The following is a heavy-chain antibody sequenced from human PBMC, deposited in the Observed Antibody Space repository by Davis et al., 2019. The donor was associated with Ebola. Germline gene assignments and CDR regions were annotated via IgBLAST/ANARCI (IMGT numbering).Heavy chain of an antibody. CDR2: IWYDGSNK. D-gene: IGHD3-10*01. Sequence: PGGSLRLSCAASGFTFSSYGMHWVRQAPGKGLEWVAVIWYDGSNKYYADSVKGRFTISRDNSKNTLYLQMNSLRAEDTAVYYCARDIGSGRPSIDYWGQGTLVTVSS. J-gene: IGHJ4*02. CDR3: ARDIGSGRPSIDY. CDR1: GFTFSSYG. V-gene: IGHV3-33*01.